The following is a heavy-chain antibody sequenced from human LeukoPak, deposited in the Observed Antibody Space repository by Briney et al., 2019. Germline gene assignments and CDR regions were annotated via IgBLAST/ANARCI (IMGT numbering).Heavy chain of an antibody. CDR1: GFTFSSYG. Sequence: GGSLRLSCAASGFTFSSYGMHWVRQAPGKGLEGVAYIQYDGSNQQYADSVKGRFSTSRDRAKNIPYLQMSSLSADDTAVFYCARDLVCFGEPKGYYNYMDVWGKGTTVTVSS. CDR3: ARDLVCFGEPKGYYNYMDV. CDR2: IQYDGSNQ. D-gene: IGHD3-10*01. J-gene: IGHJ6*03. V-gene: IGHV3-30*02.